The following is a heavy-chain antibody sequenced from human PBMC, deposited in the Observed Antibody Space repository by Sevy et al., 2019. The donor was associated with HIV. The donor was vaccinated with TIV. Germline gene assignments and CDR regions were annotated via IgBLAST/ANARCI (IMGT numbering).Heavy chain of an antibody. J-gene: IGHJ6*02. D-gene: IGHD3-22*01. Sequence: ASVKVSCKASGYTFTGYYVHWVRQAPGQGLEWMGRINPNSGGTNYAQKFQGRVTMTRDTSISTAYMELSRLRSDDTAVYYCASSETMIATTYYYYGMDVWGQGTTVTVSS. CDR1: GYTFTGYY. CDR2: INPNSGGT. V-gene: IGHV1-2*06. CDR3: ASSETMIATTYYYYGMDV.